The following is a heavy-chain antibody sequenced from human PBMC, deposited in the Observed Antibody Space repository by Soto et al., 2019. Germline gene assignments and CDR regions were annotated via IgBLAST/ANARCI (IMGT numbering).Heavy chain of an antibody. CDR1: GGSFSGYY. V-gene: IGHV4-34*01. CDR2: INHSGST. Sequence: QVQLQQWGAGLLKPSETLSLTCAVYGGSFSGYYWSWIRQPPGKGLEWIGEINHSGSTNYNPSLKSRVTISVDTSKNQFSLKLSSVTAADTAVYYCARLSKKRGDFDYGGQGTLVTVSS. D-gene: IGHD1-1*01. CDR3: ARLSKKRGDFDY. J-gene: IGHJ4*02.